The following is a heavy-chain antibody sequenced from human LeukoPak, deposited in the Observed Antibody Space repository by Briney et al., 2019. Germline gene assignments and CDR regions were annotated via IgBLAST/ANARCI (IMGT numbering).Heavy chain of an antibody. CDR2: ISAYTGNT. J-gene: IGHJ3*02. CDR1: GYTFSTYG. V-gene: IGHV1-18*01. Sequence: ASVKVSCKASGYTFSTYGISWVRQAPGQGLEWMGWISAYTGNTNYAQKVQGRVTMTTDTSTSTGYLELRSLRSDDTAVYYCARDCGNCGGAPDDTFDIWGQGTMATVSS. CDR3: ARDCGNCGGAPDDTFDI. D-gene: IGHD2-21*01.